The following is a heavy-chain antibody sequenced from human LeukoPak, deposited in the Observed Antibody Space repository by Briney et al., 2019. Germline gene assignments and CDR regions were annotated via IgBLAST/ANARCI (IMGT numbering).Heavy chain of an antibody. CDR3: ARDGAEGDDSAFDV. CDR2: TRSKVRKYAT. J-gene: IGHJ3*01. Sequence: GGSLRLSCVGSGFTLRDYHMDWVRQAPGMGLEWVGRTRSKVRKYATEYAASVKGRFTISRDESENSVFLHLSSLTVEDTALYYCARDGAEGDDSAFDVWGQGTIVTVSS. D-gene: IGHD3-22*01. V-gene: IGHV3-72*01. CDR1: GFTLRDYH.